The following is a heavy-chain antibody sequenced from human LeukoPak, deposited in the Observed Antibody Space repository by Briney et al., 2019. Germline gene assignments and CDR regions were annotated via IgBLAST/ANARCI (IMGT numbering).Heavy chain of an antibody. J-gene: IGHJ5*02. V-gene: IGHV3-7*01. Sequence: PGGSLRLSCAASGFTFSSYWMSWVRQAPGKGLEWVANIKQDGSEKYYVDSVKGRFTISRDNAKNSLYLQMNSLRAEDTAVYYCARTSSGLYEWFDPWGQGTLGTV. CDR3: ARTSSGLYEWFDP. CDR2: IKQDGSEK. D-gene: IGHD6-19*01. CDR1: GFTFSSYW.